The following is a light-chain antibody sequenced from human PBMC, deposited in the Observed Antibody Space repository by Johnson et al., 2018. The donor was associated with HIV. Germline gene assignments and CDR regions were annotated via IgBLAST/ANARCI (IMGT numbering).Light chain of an antibody. CDR2: DDN. Sequence: QSVLTQPPSVSAAPGQKVTISCSGSSSNIGNNYVSWYQQLPGSAPKLLIYDDNKRPSGIPDRFSGSKSGTSATLGITGLQTGDEAHYYRGTGDSSLSANVFGTGTKVTVL. CDR3: GTGDSSLSANV. J-gene: IGLJ1*01. CDR1: SSNIGNNY. V-gene: IGLV1-51*01.